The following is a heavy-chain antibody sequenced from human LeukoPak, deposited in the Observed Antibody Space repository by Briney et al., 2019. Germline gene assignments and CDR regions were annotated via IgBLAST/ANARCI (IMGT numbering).Heavy chain of an antibody. CDR2: IYYSGIT. CDR1: GGSISSYY. J-gene: IGHJ5*02. D-gene: IGHD2-2*01. Sequence: PSETLSLTCTVSGGSISSYYWSWIRQPPGKGLEWIGYIYYSGITNYNPSLKSRVTISVDTSKNQFSLKLSSVTAADTAVYYCARDVSSTSPASGWFDPWGQGTLVTVSS. V-gene: IGHV4-59*01. CDR3: ARDVSSTSPASGWFDP.